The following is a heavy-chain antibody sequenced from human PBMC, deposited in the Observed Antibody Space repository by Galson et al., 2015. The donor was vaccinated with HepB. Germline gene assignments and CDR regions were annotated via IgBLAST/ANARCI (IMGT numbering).Heavy chain of an antibody. V-gene: IGHV1-2*02. Sequence: SVKVSCKASGYTFTGYYMHWVRQAPGQGLEWMGWINPNSGGTNYAQKFQGRVTMTRDTSISTAYMELSRLRSDDTAVYYCARGWVERRFYYYYYMDVWGKGTTVTVSS. CDR3: ARGWVERRFYYYYYMDV. J-gene: IGHJ6*03. CDR1: GYTFTGYY. CDR2: INPNSGGT. D-gene: IGHD1-1*01.